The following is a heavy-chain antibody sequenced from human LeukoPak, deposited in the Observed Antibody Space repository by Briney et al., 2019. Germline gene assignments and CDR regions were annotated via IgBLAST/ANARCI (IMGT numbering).Heavy chain of an antibody. V-gene: IGHV1-69*13. J-gene: IGHJ6*03. CDR2: IIPIFGTA. CDR3: ARTLITIFGVANYYYYYMDV. Sequence: ASVKVPCKASGYTFSSYAISWVRQAPGQGLEWMGGIIPIFGTANYAQKFQGRVTITADESTSTAYMELSSLRSEDTAVYYCARTLITIFGVANYYYYYMDVWGKGTTVTVSS. CDR1: GYTFSSYA. D-gene: IGHD3-3*01.